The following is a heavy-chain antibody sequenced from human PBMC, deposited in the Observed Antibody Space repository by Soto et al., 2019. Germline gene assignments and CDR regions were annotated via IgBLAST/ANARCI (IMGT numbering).Heavy chain of an antibody. CDR3: VRARAIFYDFWSGYYTSEGYYYGMDV. CDR1: GGSISSYY. Sequence: PSETLSLTCTVSGGSISSYYWSWIRQPPGKGLEWIGYIYYSGSTNYNPSLKSRVTISVDTSKNQFSLKLSSVTAADTAVYYCVRARAIFYDFWSGYYTSEGYYYGMDVWGQGTTVTVSS. CDR2: IYYSGST. V-gene: IGHV4-59*01. J-gene: IGHJ6*02. D-gene: IGHD3-3*01.